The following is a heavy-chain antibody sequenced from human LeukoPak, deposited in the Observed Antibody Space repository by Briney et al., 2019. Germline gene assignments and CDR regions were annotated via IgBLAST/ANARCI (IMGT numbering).Heavy chain of an antibody. CDR2: INWNGGST. V-gene: IGHV3-20*04. J-gene: IGHJ6*02. CDR3: ARVKRGRAAAGTYYYYGMDV. D-gene: IGHD6-13*01. Sequence: GGSLRLSCAASGFTFDDYGMSWVRQAPGKGLEWVSGINWNGGSTGYADSVKGRFTISRDNAKNSLYLQMNNLRAEDTALYYCARVKRGRAAAGTYYYYGMDVWGQGTTVTVSS. CDR1: GFTFDDYG.